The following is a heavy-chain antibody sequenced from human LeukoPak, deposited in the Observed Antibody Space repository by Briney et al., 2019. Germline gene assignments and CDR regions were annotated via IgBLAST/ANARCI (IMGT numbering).Heavy chain of an antibody. D-gene: IGHD3-3*01. Sequence: ASVKVSCKASGGTFSSYAISWVRQAPGQGLEWMGGIIPIFGTANYAQKFQGRVTITADESTSTAYMELSSLRSEDTAVYYCARAFRSGYYRSCGMDVWGQGTTVTVSS. CDR2: IIPIFGTA. CDR3: ARAFRSGYYRSCGMDV. J-gene: IGHJ6*02. CDR1: GGTFSSYA. V-gene: IGHV1-69*01.